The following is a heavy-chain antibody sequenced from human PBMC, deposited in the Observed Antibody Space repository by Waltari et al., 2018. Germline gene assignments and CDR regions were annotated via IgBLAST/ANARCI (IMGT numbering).Heavy chain of an antibody. CDR2: ISGSGGST. CDR3: VRRGYYYGMDV. J-gene: IGHJ6*02. D-gene: IGHD3-10*01. CDR1: GFTFSSYA. V-gene: IGHV3-23*01. Sequence: EVQLLESGGGLVQPGGSLRLSCASSGFTFSSYAMVWVRQAPGKGLEWVSAISGSGGSTYYADSVKGRFTISRDNSKNTLYLQMNSLRAEDTAVYYCVRRGYYYGMDVWGQGTTVTVSS.